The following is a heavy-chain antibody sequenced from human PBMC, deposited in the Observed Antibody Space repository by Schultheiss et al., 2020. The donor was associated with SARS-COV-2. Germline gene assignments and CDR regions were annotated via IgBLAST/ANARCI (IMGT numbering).Heavy chain of an antibody. CDR3: ARVDRRVIDY. CDR2: IYYSGST. D-gene: IGHD2-15*01. J-gene: IGHJ4*02. V-gene: IGHV4-30-4*01. CDR1: GGSISSGDYY. Sequence: SETLSLTCTVSGGSISSGDYYWSWIRQPPGKGLEWIGYIYYSGSTNYNPSLKSRVTISVDTSKNQFSLKLSSVTAAETAVYYCARVDRRVIDYWGQGTLVTVSS.